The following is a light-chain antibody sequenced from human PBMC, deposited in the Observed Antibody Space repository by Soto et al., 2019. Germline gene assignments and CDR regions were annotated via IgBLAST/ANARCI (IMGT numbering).Light chain of an antibody. V-gene: IGKV3-15*01. CDR3: QQYNNWWT. CDR1: QSVSSN. J-gene: IGKJ1*01. CDR2: GAS. Sequence: ERVMTQSPATLSVSPGERATLSCRASQSVSSNSAWYQQKPGQAPRLLIYGASTRATGIPARFSGSGSGTEFTLSISSLQSEDFAVYYCQQYNNWWTFGQGTKVEIK.